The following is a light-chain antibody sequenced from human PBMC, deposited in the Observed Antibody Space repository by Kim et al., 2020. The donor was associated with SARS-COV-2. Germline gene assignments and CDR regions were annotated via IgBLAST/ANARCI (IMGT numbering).Light chain of an antibody. Sequence: DIVMTQSPLSLPVTPGEPASISCRSSQSLLHSNGYNYLDWYLQKPGQSPQLLIYLGSNRASGVPDRFSGSGSGTDFTLKISRVEAEHVGVYYCMQALQTLWTFGQGTKVDIK. CDR1: QSLLHSNGYNY. CDR2: LGS. J-gene: IGKJ1*01. V-gene: IGKV2-28*01. CDR3: MQALQTLWT.